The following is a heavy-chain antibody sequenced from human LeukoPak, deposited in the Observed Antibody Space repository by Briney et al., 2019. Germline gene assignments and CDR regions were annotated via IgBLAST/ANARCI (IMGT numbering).Heavy chain of an antibody. CDR3: AREYSSGAYYFDY. CDR2: IHHSGST. J-gene: IGHJ4*02. V-gene: IGHV4-4*02. CDR1: GGSISSSNW. Sequence: AETLSLTCAVSGGSISSSNWWSWVRQPPGKGLEWIGEIHHSGSTNYNSPLKSRVTISVDKSKNQFSLKLSSVTAADTAVYYCAREYSSGAYYFDYWGQGTLVTVSS. D-gene: IGHD6-19*01.